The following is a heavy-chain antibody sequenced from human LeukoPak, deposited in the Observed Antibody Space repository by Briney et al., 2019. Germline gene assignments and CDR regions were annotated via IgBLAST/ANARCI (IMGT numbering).Heavy chain of an antibody. Sequence: SETLSLTCAVSGYSISSGYYWGWIQQPPGEGVGWVGRIYHSGSTYYNPSLKSRVTISVDTSKNQFSLKLSSVTAADTAVYYCARIDFWSGYFDYWGQGTLVTVSS. D-gene: IGHD3-3*01. CDR3: ARIDFWSGYFDY. CDR2: IYHSGST. V-gene: IGHV4-38-2*01. CDR1: GYSISSGYY. J-gene: IGHJ4*02.